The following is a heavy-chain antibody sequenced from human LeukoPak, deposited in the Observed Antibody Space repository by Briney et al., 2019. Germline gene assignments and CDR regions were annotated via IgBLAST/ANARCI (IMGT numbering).Heavy chain of an antibody. CDR2: IWYDGSNK. CDR3: ARGLGGTEGDY. D-gene: IGHD3-10*01. V-gene: IGHV3-33*01. Sequence: PGGSLRLSCAASGFTFSSYGMHWVRQAPGKGLEWVAVIWYDGSNKYYADSVKGRFTISRDNSKSTLYLQMNSLRAEDTAVYYCARGLGGTEGDYWGQGTLVTVSS. CDR1: GFTFSSYG. J-gene: IGHJ4*02.